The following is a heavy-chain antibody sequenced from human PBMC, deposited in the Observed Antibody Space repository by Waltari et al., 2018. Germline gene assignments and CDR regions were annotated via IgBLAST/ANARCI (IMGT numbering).Heavy chain of an antibody. Sequence: EVQLVESGGGLVQPGGSLRLSCGASGFTFSNYWMSWVRQAPGKGLGWVANIKEGGSYTYYMDSVKGRFTISRDTARNSLYLQMSGLRAEDTAVYYCARDGSPPLFQSLDYWGQGTLVTVSS. CDR3: ARDGSPPLFQSLDY. J-gene: IGHJ4*02. V-gene: IGHV3-7*01. CDR2: IKEGGSYT. CDR1: GFTFSNYW.